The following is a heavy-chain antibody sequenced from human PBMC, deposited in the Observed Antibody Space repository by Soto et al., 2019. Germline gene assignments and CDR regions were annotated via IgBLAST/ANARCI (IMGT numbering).Heavy chain of an antibody. CDR3: ARDMYFITAAGGGIDD. V-gene: IGHV3-9*01. J-gene: IGHJ4*02. Sequence: EVQLVESGGGLVQPGRSLRLSCAASGFTFDDHAMHWVRQSPGKGLEWVSGISWNSGTIAYADSVKGRFTISRDNAKNSLYLQMTSLRAEDTALYYCARDMYFITAAGGGIDDWGQGTLVTVSS. CDR2: ISWNSGTI. CDR1: GFTFDDHA. D-gene: IGHD6-25*01.